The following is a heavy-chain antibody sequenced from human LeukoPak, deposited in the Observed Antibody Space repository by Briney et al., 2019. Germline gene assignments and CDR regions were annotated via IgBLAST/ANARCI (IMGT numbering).Heavy chain of an antibody. CDR3: AREGFGVLNY. J-gene: IGHJ4*02. CDR2: INHSGGT. V-gene: IGHV4-38-2*02. Sequence: SETLSLTCTVSDYSISSGYYWGWIRQPPGKGLEWIGSINHSGGTSYNPSLKSRVTMSVDTSKNQFSLELRSVTAADTAVYYCAREGFGVLNYWGQGTLVAVSS. CDR1: DYSISSGYY. D-gene: IGHD3-16*01.